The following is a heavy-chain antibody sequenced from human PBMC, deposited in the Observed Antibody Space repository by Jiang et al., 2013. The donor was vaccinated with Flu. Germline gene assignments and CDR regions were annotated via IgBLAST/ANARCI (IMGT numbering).Heavy chain of an antibody. CDR1: GGSITSSSYY. CDR3: ARHKVGATDLTFDY. V-gene: IGHV4-39*07. J-gene: IGHJ4*02. D-gene: IGHD1-26*01. CDR2: IYYSGST. Sequence: LLKPSETLSLTCAVSGGSITSSSYYWGWIRQPPGKGLEWIGSIYYSGSTFYNPSLKSRVTISVDTSKNQFSLRLSSVTAADTAVYYCARHKVGATDLTFDYWGQGTLVT.